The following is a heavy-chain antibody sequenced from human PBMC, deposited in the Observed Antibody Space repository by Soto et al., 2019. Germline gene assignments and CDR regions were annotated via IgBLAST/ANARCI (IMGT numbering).Heavy chain of an antibody. D-gene: IGHD3-22*01. CDR2: IYHSGST. CDR3: VKEGYYYDSSGYYYGWFDP. J-gene: IGHJ5*02. CDR1: GGSISSGGYS. Sequence: PSETLSLTCAVSGGSISSGGYSWSWIRQPPGKGLEWIGYIYHSGSTYYNPSLKSRVTISVDRSKNQFSLKLSSLRAEDTAVYYCVKEGYYYDSSGYYYGWFDPWGQGTLVTVSS. V-gene: IGHV4-30-2*02.